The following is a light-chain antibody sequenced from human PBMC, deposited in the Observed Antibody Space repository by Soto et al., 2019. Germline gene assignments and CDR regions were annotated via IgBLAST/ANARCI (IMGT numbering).Light chain of an antibody. CDR2: GDR. V-gene: IGLV1-40*01. CDR1: GSNIGAGYD. Sequence: QSVLTQPPSVSGAPGQRVTISCTGSGSNIGAGYDVHWYQHRPGTAPKLLVFGDRHRPSGVPDRFSGSKSGTSASLAITGLKAEDEGDYYCQSYDSTLDDRYVGTGTKLTVL. J-gene: IGLJ1*01. CDR3: QSYDSTLDDRY.